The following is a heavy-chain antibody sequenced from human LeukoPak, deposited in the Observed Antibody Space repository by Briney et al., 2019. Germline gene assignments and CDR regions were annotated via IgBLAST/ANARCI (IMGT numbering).Heavy chain of an antibody. Sequence: SETLSLTCTVSGGSISSYYWSWIRQPPGKGLEWIGCIFYSGSTNYNPSLKSRVTISVDTSKNQFSLKLSSVTAADTAVYYCARHRGYSYGNDYWGQGTLVTVSS. D-gene: IGHD5-18*01. CDR3: ARHRGYSYGNDY. CDR2: IFYSGST. V-gene: IGHV4-59*08. J-gene: IGHJ4*02. CDR1: GGSISSYY.